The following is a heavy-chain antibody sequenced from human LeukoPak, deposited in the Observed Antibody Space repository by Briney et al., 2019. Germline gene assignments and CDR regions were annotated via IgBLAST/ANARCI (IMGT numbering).Heavy chain of an antibody. V-gene: IGHV1-69*01. CDR1: GGTFSRYA. CDR3: ARGAGDYWYFDL. D-gene: IGHD4-17*01. Sequence: SVKVSCKASGGTFSRYAISWVRQAPGHGLEWMGGIIPIFGTANYAQKFQGRVTITADESTSTAYMKLSSMRSEDTAVYYCARGAGDYWYFDLWGRGTLVTVSS. J-gene: IGHJ2*01. CDR2: IIPIFGTA.